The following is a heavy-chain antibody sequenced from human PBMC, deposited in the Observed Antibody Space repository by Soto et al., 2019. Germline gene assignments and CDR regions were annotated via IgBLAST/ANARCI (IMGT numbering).Heavy chain of an antibody. CDR1: GYTFTNND. J-gene: IGHJ5*02. Sequence: ASVKVSCKASGYTFTNNDVSWVRQATGQGLEGMGWMNPGSGDTGYAQKFQGRVTMTRDISIATADMELNSLQSEDTAIYYCARMESFGSLNWFDPWGQGTLVTVSS. CDR2: MNPGSGDT. CDR3: ARMESFGSLNWFDP. D-gene: IGHD5-18*01. V-gene: IGHV1-8*02.